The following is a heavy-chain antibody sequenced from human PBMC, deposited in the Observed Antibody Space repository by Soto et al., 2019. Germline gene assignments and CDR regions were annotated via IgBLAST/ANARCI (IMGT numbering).Heavy chain of an antibody. Sequence: QVQLVESGGGVVQPGRSLRLSCAASGLTFSGSAMHWVRQAPGKGLEWVAIIWHDGTNEDYADSVKGRFTISRDNSNNTLSLQVNSLRADDTAMYYCARGGAVAGPFDHWGQGTLVTVSS. V-gene: IGHV3-33*01. CDR2: IWHDGTNE. CDR3: ARGGAVAGPFDH. J-gene: IGHJ4*02. D-gene: IGHD6-19*01. CDR1: GLTFSGSA.